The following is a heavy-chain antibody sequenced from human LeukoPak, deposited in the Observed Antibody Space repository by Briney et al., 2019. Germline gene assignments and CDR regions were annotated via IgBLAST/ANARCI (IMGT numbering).Heavy chain of an antibody. J-gene: IGHJ4*02. D-gene: IGHD3-22*01. CDR3: ARQRMVTYYYDSSGYYYAFDY. V-gene: IGHV4-39*01. Sequence: SETLSLTCTVSGGSISSSSYYWGWIRQPPGKGLEWIGSIYYSGSTYYNPSLKSRVTISVDTSKNQFSLKLSSVTAADTAVYYCARQRMVTYYYDSSGYYYAFDYWGQGTLVTVSS. CDR1: GGSISSSSYY. CDR2: IYYSGST.